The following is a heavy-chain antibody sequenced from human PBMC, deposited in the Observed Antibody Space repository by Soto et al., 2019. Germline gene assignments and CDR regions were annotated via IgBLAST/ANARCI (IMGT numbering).Heavy chain of an antibody. CDR3: ARVDDYDAFDI. CDR2: IWYDGSNK. CDR1: GFTFSSYG. Sequence: QVQLVESGGGVVQPGRSLRLSCAASGFTFSSYGMHWVRQAPGKGLEWVAVIWYDGSNKYYADSVKGRFTISRDNSKNMLYLQMNSLRAEDTAVYYCARVDDYDAFDIWGQGTMVTVSS. D-gene: IGHD4-17*01. J-gene: IGHJ3*02. V-gene: IGHV3-33*01.